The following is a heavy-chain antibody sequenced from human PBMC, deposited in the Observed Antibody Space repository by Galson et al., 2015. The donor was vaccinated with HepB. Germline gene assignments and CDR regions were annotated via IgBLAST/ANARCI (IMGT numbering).Heavy chain of an antibody. CDR3: ARKTGPHWYFDL. Sequence: PALVKPTQTLTLTCTFSGFSLSTSGVGVGWIRQPPGKALEWLALIYWNDDKRYSPSLKSRLTITKDTSKNQVVLTMTNMDPVDTATYYCARKTGPHWYFDLWGRGTLVTASS. V-gene: IGHV2-5*01. CDR1: GFSLSTSGVG. J-gene: IGHJ2*01. CDR2: IYWNDDK. D-gene: IGHD7-27*01.